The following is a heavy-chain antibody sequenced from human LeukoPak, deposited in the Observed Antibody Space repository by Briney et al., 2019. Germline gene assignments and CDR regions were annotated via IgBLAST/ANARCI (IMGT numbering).Heavy chain of an antibody. Sequence: SKTLSLTCTVSGGSISSGGYYWSWIRQHPGKGLEWIGYIYYSGSTYYNPSLKSRVTISVDTSKNQFSLKLSSVTAADTAVYYCARDYRENGGDWFDPWGQGTLVTVSS. CDR2: IYYSGST. J-gene: IGHJ5*02. D-gene: IGHD3-16*01. CDR1: GGSISSGGYY. CDR3: ARDYRENGGDWFDP. V-gene: IGHV4-31*03.